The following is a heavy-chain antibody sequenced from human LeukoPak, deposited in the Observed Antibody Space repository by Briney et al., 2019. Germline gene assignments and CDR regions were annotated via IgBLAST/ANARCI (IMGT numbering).Heavy chain of an antibody. Sequence: ASVKVSCKASGYTFTSYDINWVRQATGQGLGWMGWMNPNSGNTGYAQKFQGRVTMTRNTSISTAYMELSSLRSEDTAVYYCETHLVRGVTQPNYYYYGMDVWGQGTTVTVSS. CDR1: GYTFTSYD. D-gene: IGHD3-10*01. CDR3: ETHLVRGVTQPNYYYYGMDV. CDR2: MNPNSGNT. V-gene: IGHV1-8*01. J-gene: IGHJ6*02.